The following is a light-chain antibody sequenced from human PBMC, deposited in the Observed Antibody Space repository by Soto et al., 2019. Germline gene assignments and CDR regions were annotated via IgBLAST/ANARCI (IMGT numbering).Light chain of an antibody. V-gene: IGKV3-15*01. J-gene: IGKJ3*01. CDR1: QSISSN. CDR3: QQYNNWPVT. Sequence: EIVMTQSPATLSVSPGERATLSCRASQSISSNLAWYQQKPGQAPRLLIYGASTRATGIPATFSGSGSGTAFTLTISSLQSEDFAVYYCQQYNNWPVTFGPGTKVDIK. CDR2: GAS.